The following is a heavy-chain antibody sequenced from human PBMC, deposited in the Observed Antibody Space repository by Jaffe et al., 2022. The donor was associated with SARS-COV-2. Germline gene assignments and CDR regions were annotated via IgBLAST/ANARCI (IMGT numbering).Heavy chain of an antibody. CDR1: GITFDDYA. J-gene: IGHJ6*02. V-gene: IGHV3-9*01. CDR3: TKDLPNLNFGMDV. Sequence: EVQLVESGGGLVQPGRSLRLSCAASGITFDDYAMHWVRQAPGKGLEWVSGISWNSGNIGYADSVKGRFTISRDNAKNSLYLQMNSLTAEDTALYYCTKDLPNLNFGMDVWGQGTTVTVSS. CDR2: ISWNSGNI.